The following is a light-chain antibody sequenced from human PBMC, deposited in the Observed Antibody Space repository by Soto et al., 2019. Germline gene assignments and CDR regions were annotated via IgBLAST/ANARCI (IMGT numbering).Light chain of an antibody. V-gene: IGLV2-8*01. CDR3: SSYAGSNLGV. CDR1: SSDVGGYNY. J-gene: IGLJ1*01. CDR2: EVS. Sequence: QSALAQPPSALGSPGQSVTSSCTGTSSDVGGYNYVSWYQQHPGKAPKLMIYEVSKRPSGVPDRFSGSKSGNTASLTVSGLQAEDEADYYCSSYAGSNLGVFGTGTKVPVL.